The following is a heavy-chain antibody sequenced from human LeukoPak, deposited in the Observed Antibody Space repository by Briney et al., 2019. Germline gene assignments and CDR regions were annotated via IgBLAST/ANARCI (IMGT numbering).Heavy chain of an antibody. Sequence: ASVMVSSTASGHTFTMYHMHWVRQAPGQGLEWMGIINPSGGSTSYAQKFQGRVTMTRDTSTRTVYMDLSSLKSDDTAVYFCARDTALVTAPVYYGMDVWGQGTTVTVSS. CDR1: GHTFTMYH. V-gene: IGHV1-46*01. CDR3: ARDTALVTAPVYYGMDV. D-gene: IGHD5-18*01. J-gene: IGHJ6*02. CDR2: INPSGGST.